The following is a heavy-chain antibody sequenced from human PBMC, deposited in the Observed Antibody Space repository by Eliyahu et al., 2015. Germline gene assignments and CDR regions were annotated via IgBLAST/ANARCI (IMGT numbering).Heavy chain of an antibody. D-gene: IGHD4-17*01. CDR2: IYLGDDK. J-gene: IGHJ3*02. CDR1: GFSLSTSGVG. CDR3: AHYGDGSDAFDI. V-gene: IGHV2-5*02. Sequence: QITLKESGPTLVKPTQTLTLTCTFSGFSLSTSGVGVGWIRQPPGKALEWLALIYLGDDKRHRPSLKSRLTITKDTSKNQVVLTMTNMDPVDTATYYCAHYGDGSDAFDIWGQGTMVTVSS.